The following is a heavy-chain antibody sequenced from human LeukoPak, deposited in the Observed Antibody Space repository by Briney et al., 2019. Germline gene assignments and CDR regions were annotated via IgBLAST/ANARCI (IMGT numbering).Heavy chain of an antibody. V-gene: IGHV1-18*01. CDR2: ISAQNGNT. CDR1: GYMFTSHG. Sequence: ASVKVSCKSSGYMFTSHGIHWLRQAPGQGLEWMGWISAQNGNTNYVQQFLGRVTMTRDTSASTAYMELRSLKSDDTAVYYCARDTSEGDYAWWFDPWGQGTLVTVSS. D-gene: IGHD3-16*01. J-gene: IGHJ5*02. CDR3: ARDTSEGDYAWWFDP.